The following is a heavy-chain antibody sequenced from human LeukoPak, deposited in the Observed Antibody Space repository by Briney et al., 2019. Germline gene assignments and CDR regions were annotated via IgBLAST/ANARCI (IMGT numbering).Heavy chain of an antibody. CDR2: ISRSSSNI. Sequence: PGGSLRLSCAASGFIFSSYEMSWVRQAPGKGLKWVSYISRSSSNIYYADSVKGRFTISRDNAKNSLYLQMNSLRAEDTAVYYCARGVIASGGNDFDYWGQGTLVTVSS. CDR3: ARGVIASGGNDFDY. J-gene: IGHJ4*02. D-gene: IGHD6-13*01. CDR1: GFIFSSYE. V-gene: IGHV3-48*03.